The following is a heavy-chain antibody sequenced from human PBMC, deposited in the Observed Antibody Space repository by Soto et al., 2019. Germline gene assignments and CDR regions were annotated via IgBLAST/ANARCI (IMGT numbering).Heavy chain of an antibody. Sequence: PGESLKISCKGSGYSFTSYWIGWVRQMPGKGLERMGIIYPGDSDTRYSPSFQGQVTISADKSITTTYLQWSSLKASDTAIYYCERTLATSGWYDYWGQGTLVTVSS. CDR2: IYPGDSDT. CDR3: ERTLATSGWYDY. V-gene: IGHV5-51*01. J-gene: IGHJ4*02. D-gene: IGHD6-19*01. CDR1: GYSFTSYW.